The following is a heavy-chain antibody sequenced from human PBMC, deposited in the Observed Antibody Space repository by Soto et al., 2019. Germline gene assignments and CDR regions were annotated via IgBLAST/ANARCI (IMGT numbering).Heavy chain of an antibody. J-gene: IGHJ5*02. D-gene: IGHD3-16*01. CDR3: ARRGTSSAAACWFDP. Sequence: QITLKESGPALVKPTQPLTLTSSFSGFSLTTAGMGVGWIRQPPGKAPEWVALVSWDDDKRYNPSLRSRLTITKDTSKNLVVVTLTDMDPVDTGTYYCARRGTSSAAACWFDPWGQGILVTVSS. V-gene: IGHV2-5*02. CDR2: VSWDDDK. CDR1: GFSLTTAGMG.